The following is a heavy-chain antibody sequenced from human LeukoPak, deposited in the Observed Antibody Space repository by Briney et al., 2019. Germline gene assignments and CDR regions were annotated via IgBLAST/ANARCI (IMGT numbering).Heavy chain of an antibody. CDR3: ARPKSYCSGGNCYPEYFQH. CDR1: GYSFTSYW. Sequence: GESLKISCKGSGYSFTSYWIVWVRQMPGKGLEWMGIIYPGDSDTRYSPSFQGQVTISADKSISTAYLQWSSLKASDTAIYYCARPKSYCSGGNCYPEYFQHWGQGTLVTVSS. V-gene: IGHV5-51*01. CDR2: IYPGDSDT. D-gene: IGHD2-15*01. J-gene: IGHJ1*01.